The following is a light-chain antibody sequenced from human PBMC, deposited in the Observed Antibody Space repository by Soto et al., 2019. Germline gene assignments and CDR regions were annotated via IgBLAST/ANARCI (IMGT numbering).Light chain of an antibody. J-gene: IGKJ4*01. CDR2: DAS. CDR1: QSVNSN. Sequence: EIVMTQSPATLSVSPGERATLSCRASQSVNSNLAWYRQKPGPAPRLLISDASTRATGVPARFSGSGSGTEFTLTISSLQSEDSGIYYCQQYNFWPPLTFGGGTKVEIK. CDR3: QQYNFWPPLT. V-gene: IGKV3-15*01.